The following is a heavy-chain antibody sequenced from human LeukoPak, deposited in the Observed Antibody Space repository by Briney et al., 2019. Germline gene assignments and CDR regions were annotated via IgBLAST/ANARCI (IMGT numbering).Heavy chain of an antibody. J-gene: IGHJ4*02. Sequence: GGSLRLSCAASGFTFSSYGMHWVRQAPGKGLEWVAVISYDGSNKYYADSVKGRFTISRDNSKNTLYLQMNSLRAEDTAVYYCARSKVDTAMVDYWGQGTLVTVSS. CDR2: ISYDGSNK. CDR3: ARSKVDTAMVDY. D-gene: IGHD5-18*01. CDR1: GFTFSSYG. V-gene: IGHV3-30*03.